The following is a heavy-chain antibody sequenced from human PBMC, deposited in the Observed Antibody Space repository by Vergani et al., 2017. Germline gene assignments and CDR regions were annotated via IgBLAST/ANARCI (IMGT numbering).Heavy chain of an antibody. D-gene: IGHD3-10*01. CDR2: IRSKAYGQAT. CDR3: VRDQVTMLRGSDALDI. J-gene: IGHJ3*02. CDR1: GFTFGYYA. V-gene: IGHV3-49*03. Sequence: EVQLVESGGDLVQPGRSLRLSCTASGFTFGYYAMDWFRQAPGQGLEWVGGIRSKAYGQATIYAASVKGRFTISRDDSKSIAYRHMNKLQTEDTAMYYCVRDQVTMLRGSDALDIWGQGTMVTVSS.